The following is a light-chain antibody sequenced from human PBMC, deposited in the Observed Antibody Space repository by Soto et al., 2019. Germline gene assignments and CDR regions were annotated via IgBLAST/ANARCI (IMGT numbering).Light chain of an antibody. CDR2: GAS. J-gene: IGKJ1*01. CDR1: QSINAH. Sequence: EVVMTQSPATLSVSPGERVTLSCRASQSINAHLAWYQQKPGQAPRLLIHGASTMATGIPARFGGSGFGTVFILSISSLQSEDFAVYYCQQYNTWLWTFGQGTKVEIQ. CDR3: QQYNTWLWT. V-gene: IGKV3-15*01.